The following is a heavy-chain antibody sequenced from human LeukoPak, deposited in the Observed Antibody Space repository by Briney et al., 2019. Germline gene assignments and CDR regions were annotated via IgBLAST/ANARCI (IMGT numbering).Heavy chain of an antibody. J-gene: IGHJ4*02. D-gene: IGHD3-22*01. CDR1: GITLSNYG. Sequence: GGSLRLSCAVSGITLSNYGMSWVRQAPGKGLEWVAGISDSAGRTKYADSVNGRFTISRDNPKNTLYLQMNSLRADDTAVYFCAKRGVVIRVILVGFDKEAYYFDSWGQGALVTVSS. CDR3: AKRGVVIRVILVGFDKEAYYFDS. CDR2: ISDSAGRT. V-gene: IGHV3-23*01.